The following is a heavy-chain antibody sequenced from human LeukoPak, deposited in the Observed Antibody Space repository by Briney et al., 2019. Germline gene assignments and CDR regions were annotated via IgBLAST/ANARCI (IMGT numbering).Heavy chain of an antibody. Sequence: GGSLRLSCAASGFTFSSYSIHWVRQAPGKGLEWVAVISYDGSNKYYADSVKGRFTISRDNSKNTLYLQMNSLRAEDTAVYYCARGTQWLVTFAASIDYWGQGTLVTVSS. V-gene: IGHV3-30*04. J-gene: IGHJ4*02. D-gene: IGHD6-19*01. CDR1: GFTFSSYS. CDR3: ARGTQWLVTFAASIDY. CDR2: ISYDGSNK.